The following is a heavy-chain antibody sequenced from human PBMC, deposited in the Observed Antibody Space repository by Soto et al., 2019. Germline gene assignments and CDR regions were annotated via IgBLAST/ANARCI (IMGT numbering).Heavy chain of an antibody. CDR3: ARDYCSGRDAFDI. CDR1: GGSVSIGSYY. J-gene: IGHJ3*02. Sequence: SETLSLTCTVSGGSVSIGSYYWSWIRQPPGKGLVWIGYIYYSGSANYNPSLKSRVTISVDTSKNQFSLKLRSVTAADTAVYYCARDYCSGRDAFDIWGQGTMVTVSS. CDR2: IYYSGSA. D-gene: IGHD3-10*01. V-gene: IGHV4-61*01.